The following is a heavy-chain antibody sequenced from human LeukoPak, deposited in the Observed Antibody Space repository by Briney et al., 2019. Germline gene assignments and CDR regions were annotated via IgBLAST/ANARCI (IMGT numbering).Heavy chain of an antibody. D-gene: IGHD3-10*01. V-gene: IGHV4-39*07. CDR1: GGSISSSKYY. CDR3: ARDARVQKWFGEVIMTTTYYFDD. J-gene: IGHJ4*02. Sequence: SETLSLTCTVSGGSISSSKYYWGWIRQPPGKGLEWIGSIYYSGSAYYNPSLKSRVTISVDTSKNQFSLKLTSVTAADTAVYYCARDARVQKWFGEVIMTTTYYFDDWGQGTLVTVSS. CDR2: IYYSGSA.